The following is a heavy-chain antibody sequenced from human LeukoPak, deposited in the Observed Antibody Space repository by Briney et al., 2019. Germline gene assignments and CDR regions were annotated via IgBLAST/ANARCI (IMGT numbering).Heavy chain of an antibody. CDR1: GFTFDDYA. V-gene: IGHV3-43D*03. J-gene: IGHJ4*02. D-gene: IGHD6-13*01. CDR2: ISGDGGAT. Sequence: GGSLRLSCEASGFTFDDYAMHWVRQAPGKGLEWVSVISGDGGATFYTDSVKGRFSISRDNNKYSLYMEMNSLRAEDTALYYCAKGGGRSLRGHFDYWGQGTLVTVSS. CDR3: AKGGGRSLRGHFDY.